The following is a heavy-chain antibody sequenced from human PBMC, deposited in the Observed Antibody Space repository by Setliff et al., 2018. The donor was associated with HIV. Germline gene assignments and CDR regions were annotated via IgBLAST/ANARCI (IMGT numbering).Heavy chain of an antibody. CDR2: IYNSGYS. CDR1: GAPISSYY. CDR3: ARGDGYRANDAYYDTGMDV. Sequence: SETLSLTCKVSGAPISSYYWNWIRQPPGKGLEWIGYIYNSGYSNSKPSLKSRVTISLDTSKNQFSLKLSFVTAADTAVCYCARGDGYRANDAYYDTGMDVWGQGSTVTVSS. V-gene: IGHV4-59*01. J-gene: IGHJ6*02. D-gene: IGHD5-12*01.